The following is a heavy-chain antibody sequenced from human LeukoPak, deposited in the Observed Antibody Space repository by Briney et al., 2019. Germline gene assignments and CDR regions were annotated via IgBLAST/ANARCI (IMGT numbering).Heavy chain of an antibody. CDR3: ARDPNAHYYDSSGYSDAFDI. Sequence: PGGSLRLSCAASGFTFSDYYMSWIRQAPGKGLEWVSYISSSSSTIYYADSVKGRFTISRDNAKNSLYLQMNSLRAEDTAVYYCARDPNAHYYDSSGYSDAFDIWGQGTMVTVSS. V-gene: IGHV3-11*04. D-gene: IGHD3-22*01. CDR1: GFTFSDYY. J-gene: IGHJ3*02. CDR2: ISSSSSTI.